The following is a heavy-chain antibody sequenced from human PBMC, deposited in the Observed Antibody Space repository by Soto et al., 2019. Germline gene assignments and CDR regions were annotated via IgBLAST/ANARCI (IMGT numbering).Heavy chain of an antibody. CDR1: GDSISSYY. CDR2: IYTTGST. Sequence: QVQLQASCPGLVKSSETLSVTCHVSGDSISSYYWSWIRQPAGKGLEWIGRIYTTGSTNYNPSLKSRVTMSADTSKNQFSLKLTAVTAADTSVYYCARRYGYLDLCARGTLVTVSS. CDR3: ARRYGYLDL. V-gene: IGHV4-4*07. J-gene: IGHJ2*01.